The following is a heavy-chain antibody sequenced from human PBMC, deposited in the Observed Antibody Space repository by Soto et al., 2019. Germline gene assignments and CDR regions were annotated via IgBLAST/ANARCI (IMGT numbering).Heavy chain of an antibody. V-gene: IGHV4-59*12. Sequence: SETLSLTCTVSGGSISSYYWSWIRQPPGKGLEWIGYIYYSGSTNYNPSLKSRVTISVDTSKNQFSLKLSSVTAADTAVYYCARANTAAMDYYYYGMDVWGQGTTVTVSS. J-gene: IGHJ6*02. CDR3: ARANTAAMDYYYYGMDV. CDR1: GGSISSYY. CDR2: IYYSGST. D-gene: IGHD2-2*01.